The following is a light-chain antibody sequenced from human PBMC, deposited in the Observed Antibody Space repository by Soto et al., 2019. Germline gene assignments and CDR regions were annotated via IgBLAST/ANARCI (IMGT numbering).Light chain of an antibody. CDR3: LHNSDWPPVYT. CDR2: DAS. J-gene: IGKJ2*01. V-gene: IGKV3-15*01. Sequence: IGMAQSPATLSVSPGERATLSCRASQDIRTNLIWFQQKPGQSPRVVIYDASTTAANIPARFSGSGSGTEFTLTISSLQSEDFAVYYCLHNSDWPPVYTFGPGTRVDIK. CDR1: QDIRTN.